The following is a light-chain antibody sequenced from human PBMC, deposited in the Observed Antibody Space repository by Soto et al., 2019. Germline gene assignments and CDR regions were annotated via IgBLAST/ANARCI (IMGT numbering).Light chain of an antibody. V-gene: IGKV3-15*01. CDR1: QSITRN. CDR2: GAS. J-gene: IGKJ5*01. Sequence: EIVMTQSPATLSVSPGERATLSCRASQSITRNLAWYQQSPGQAPRLLIYGASTRATGIPARFSGSGSGTEFTLTINSLQPDDFATYYCQQYNSYRITFGQGTRLEIK. CDR3: QQYNSYRIT.